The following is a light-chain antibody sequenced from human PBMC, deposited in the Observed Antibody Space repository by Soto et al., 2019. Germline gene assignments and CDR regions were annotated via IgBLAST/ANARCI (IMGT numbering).Light chain of an antibody. J-gene: IGKJ1*01. V-gene: IGKV3-11*01. CDR3: QQRSNWPRT. CDR2: DAS. Sequence: EIVMTQCPATLPVAPVERATFSCRASESVSRNLAWYQQKPGQAPRLLIFDASTGATGIPARFSGSGSGTDFTLTISSLEPEDFAVYYCQQRSNWPRTFGKGTKVDIK. CDR1: ESVSRN.